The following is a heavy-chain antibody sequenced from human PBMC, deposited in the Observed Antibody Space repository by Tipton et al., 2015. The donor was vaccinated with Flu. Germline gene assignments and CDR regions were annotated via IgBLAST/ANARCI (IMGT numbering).Heavy chain of an antibody. J-gene: IGHJ4*02. CDR3: ARDGEIYYFDY. V-gene: IGHV3-74*01. CDR2: INSDGSST. Sequence: SLRLSCTTSGFTFSSYWMHWVRQAPGKGLVWVSRINSDGSSTSYADSVKGRFTISRDNAKNTLYLQMNSLRAEDTAVYYCARDGEIYYFDYWGRGTLVTVSS. CDR1: GFTFSSYW. D-gene: IGHD7-27*01.